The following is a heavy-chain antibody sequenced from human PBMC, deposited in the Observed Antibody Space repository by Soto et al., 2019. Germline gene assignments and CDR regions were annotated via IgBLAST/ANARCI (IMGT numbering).Heavy chain of an antibody. CDR2: IRPNGGST. D-gene: IGHD6-13*01. CDR3: ARGSVASAAEPTGMDV. J-gene: IGHJ6*02. V-gene: IGHV1-2*02. Sequence: QVQLVQSGAEVKKPGASVKVSCKASGYTFTAYYIHWVRQAPGQEFEWMGWIRPNGGSTDFAREIQGRFTMTWDTSISTAYMDLSSLRSDDTAVYYCARGSVASAAEPTGMDVWGQGTTVTVSS. CDR1: GYTFTAYY.